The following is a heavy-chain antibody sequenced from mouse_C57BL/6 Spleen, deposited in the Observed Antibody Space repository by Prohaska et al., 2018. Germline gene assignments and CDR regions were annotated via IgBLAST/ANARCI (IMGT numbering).Heavy chain of an antibody. D-gene: IGHD4-1*01. CDR3: ARQTGHYAMDY. Sequence: GKLVESGGGLVQPGGSLKLSCAASGFTFSDYGMAWVRQAPRKGPEWVAFISNLAYSIYYADTVTGRFTISRENAKNTLYLEMSSLRSEDTAMYYCARQTGHYAMDYWGQGTSVTVSS. CDR1: GFTFSDYG. V-gene: IGHV5-15*01. CDR2: ISNLAYSI. J-gene: IGHJ4*01.